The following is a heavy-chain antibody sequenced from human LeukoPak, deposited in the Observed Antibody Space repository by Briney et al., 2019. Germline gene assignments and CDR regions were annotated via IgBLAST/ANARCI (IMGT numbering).Heavy chain of an antibody. CDR1: GGSFSGYY. D-gene: IGHD2-15*01. J-gene: IGHJ4*01. V-gene: IGHV4-34*01. Sequence: SETQSLTCAVYGGSFSGYYWSWIRQPPGKGLEWIGEVNHSGGTNYTPSLKSRVTISVDTSKKQFSLTLTSVIAADTAVYYSARRSRGYSQCWGQGTLVTVSS. CDR3: ARRSRGYSQC. CDR2: VNHSGGT.